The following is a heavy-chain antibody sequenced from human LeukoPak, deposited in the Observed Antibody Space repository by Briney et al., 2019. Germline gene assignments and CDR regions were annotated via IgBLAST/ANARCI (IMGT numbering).Heavy chain of an antibody. V-gene: IGHV3-9*01. D-gene: IGHD2-2*01. CDR2: ISWNSDSI. CDR1: GFTFDDYA. J-gene: IGHJ3*02. CDR3: AKVMPYSSSTSCYDRNAFDI. Sequence: GRSLRLSCAASGFTFDDYAMHWVRQAPGKGLEWVSGISWNSDSIGYADSVKGRFTISRDNAKNSLYLQMNSLRAEDTALYYCAKVMPYSSSTSCYDRNAFDIWGQGTMVTISS.